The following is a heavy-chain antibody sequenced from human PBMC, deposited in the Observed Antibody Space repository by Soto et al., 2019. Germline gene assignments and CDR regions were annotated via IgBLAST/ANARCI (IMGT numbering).Heavy chain of an antibody. V-gene: IGHV3-23*01. D-gene: IGHD6-13*01. J-gene: IGHJ4*02. CDR1: GFTFSSCV. CDR3: AKGLINGRWYAED. CDR2: ITDSGTGT. Sequence: EVHLLESGGGLVHPGESLRLSCGASGFTFSSCVMTWVRQAPGKGLEWVSCITDSGTGTYYADSVKGRFTISRDNSKNTMYLQMNNLRVEDKGVYYCAKGLINGRWYAEDWGQGTLVTVSS.